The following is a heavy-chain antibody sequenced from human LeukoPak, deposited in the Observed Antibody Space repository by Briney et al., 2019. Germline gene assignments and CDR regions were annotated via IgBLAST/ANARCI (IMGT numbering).Heavy chain of an antibody. Sequence: SETLSLTCAVYGGSFSDYYWTWIRQPPGKGLEWIGEINHSGSPNNSPSLKSRVSISFDTSQNQFSLKLTSVTAADTAVYYCGSRRTAMFGVIKGPIDYWGQGTLVTVSS. D-gene: IGHD3-3*01. CDR3: GSRRTAMFGVIKGPIDY. CDR2: INHSGSP. CDR1: GGSFSDYY. J-gene: IGHJ4*02. V-gene: IGHV4-34*01.